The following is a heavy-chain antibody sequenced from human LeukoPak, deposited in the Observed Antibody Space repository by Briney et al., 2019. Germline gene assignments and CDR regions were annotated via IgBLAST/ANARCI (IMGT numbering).Heavy chain of an antibody. V-gene: IGHV3-53*01. Sequence: PGGSLRLSCAASGFTVSSNYMSWVRQAPGKGLEWVSVIYSGGSTYYADSVKGRFTISRDNSKNTLYLQMNSLRAEDTAVYYCARERRLQYCSSGSCYSSRYYFDYWGQGTLVTVSS. J-gene: IGHJ4*02. CDR3: ARERRLQYCSSGSCYSSRYYFDY. CDR2: IYSGGST. D-gene: IGHD2-15*01. CDR1: GFTVSSNY.